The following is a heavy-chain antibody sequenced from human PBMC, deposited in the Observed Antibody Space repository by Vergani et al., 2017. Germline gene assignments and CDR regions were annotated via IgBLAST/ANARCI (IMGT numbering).Heavy chain of an antibody. CDR3: ARDNYIRMGSDV. J-gene: IGHJ6*04. V-gene: IGHV4-39*02. D-gene: IGHD2/OR15-2a*01. CDR2: IYYSGST. CDR1: GGSISSSSYY. Sequence: QLQLQESGPGLVKPSETLSLTCTVSGGSISSSSYYWGWIRQPPGKGLEWIGSIYYSGSTYYNPSLKSRVTISVDTSKNQFSLKLSSVTAADTAVYYCARDNYIRMGSDVWGKGTTVTVSS.